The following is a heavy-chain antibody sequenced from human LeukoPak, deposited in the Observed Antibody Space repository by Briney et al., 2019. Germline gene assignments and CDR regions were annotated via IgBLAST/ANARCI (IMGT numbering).Heavy chain of an antibody. CDR1: GFDFESYT. CDR2: ISATSSDI. CDR3: AKGLFSAFDKYLDS. J-gene: IGHJ4*02. Sequence: PGGSLRLSCAASGFDFESYTMTWVRQAPGKGLEWVSLISATSSDINYAESVGGRFTITRDNAKNSLFLQMDSLRVEDTAIYYCAKGLFSAFDKYLDSWGQGTLVTVSS. D-gene: IGHD5-12*01. V-gene: IGHV3-21*04.